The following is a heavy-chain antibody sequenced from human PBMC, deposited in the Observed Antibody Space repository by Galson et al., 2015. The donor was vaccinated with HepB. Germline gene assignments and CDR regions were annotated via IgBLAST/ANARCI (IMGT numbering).Heavy chain of an antibody. J-gene: IGHJ4*02. CDR1: GFTFSSYA. CDR3: AKIYSSWTTPDLDY. V-gene: IGHV3-23*01. CDR2: ISGSGGSA. Sequence: SLRLSCAASGFTFSSYAMSWVRQAPGKGLEWVSAISGSGGSAYYADSVKGRFTISRDNSKNTLYLQMYSLRAEDTAVYYCAKIYSSWTTPDLDYWGQGTLVTVSS. D-gene: IGHD6-13*01.